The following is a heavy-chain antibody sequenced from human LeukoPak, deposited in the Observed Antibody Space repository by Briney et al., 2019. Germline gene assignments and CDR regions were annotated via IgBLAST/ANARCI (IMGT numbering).Heavy chain of an antibody. D-gene: IGHD1-7*01. Sequence: GESLKISCKASGYRFFNYWIGWVRQMPGKGLEWMGVIYPDDSETRDSPSFQGHVTLSVDKSITTAYLQWRSLEASDTAMYYCARRGSGKNYFDAWGQGALVTVSS. CDR3: ARRGSGKNYFDA. J-gene: IGHJ5*02. V-gene: IGHV5-51*01. CDR2: IYPDDSET. CDR1: GYRFFNYW.